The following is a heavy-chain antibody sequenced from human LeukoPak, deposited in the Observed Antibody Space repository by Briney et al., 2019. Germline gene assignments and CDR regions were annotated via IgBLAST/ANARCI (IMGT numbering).Heavy chain of an antibody. D-gene: IGHD3-10*02. J-gene: IGHJ4*02. CDR3: AKELDTMFFDY. CDR1: GFTFDRYT. Sequence: GGSLRLSCATSGFTFDRYTIHWVRQAPGKGLEWVSLAGWAGGTTYYSDSVRGRFTISRDSGKNSVYLQMNSLTTDDTAFYFCAKELDTMFFDYWGQGALVTVSS. CDR2: AGWAGGTT. V-gene: IGHV3-43*01.